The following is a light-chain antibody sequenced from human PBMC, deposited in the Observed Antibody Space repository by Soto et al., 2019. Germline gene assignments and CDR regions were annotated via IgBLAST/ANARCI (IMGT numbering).Light chain of an antibody. CDR2: EVT. CDR1: SSDIGGYDF. V-gene: IGLV2-8*01. Sequence: QSVLTQPPSASGSPGQSVTISCTGSSSDIGGYDFVSWYQQHPGKVPKLLIYEVTKRPSGVPDRFSGSKSGNTASLTVSGLQADDEADYYCCSHAGRKNYYRFGPGTKVTVL. J-gene: IGLJ1*01. CDR3: CSHAGRKNYYR.